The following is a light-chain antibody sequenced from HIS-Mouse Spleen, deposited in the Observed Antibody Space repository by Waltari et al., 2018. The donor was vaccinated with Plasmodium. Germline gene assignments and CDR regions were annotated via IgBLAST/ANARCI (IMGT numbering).Light chain of an antibody. CDR3: YSTDSSGNHRV. CDR2: EDS. CDR1: ALPNKY. V-gene: IGLV3-10*01. Sequence: SSELTQPPSVSVSPGQTARITCSGDALPNKYAYWYQQKSGQAPVLVIYEDSKRTSGIPERFSGSSSGTMATLTISGAQVEDEADYYCYSTDSSGNHRVFGGGTKLTVL. J-gene: IGLJ3*02.